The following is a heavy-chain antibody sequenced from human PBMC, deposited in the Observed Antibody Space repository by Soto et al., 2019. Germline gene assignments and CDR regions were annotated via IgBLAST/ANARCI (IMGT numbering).Heavy chain of an antibody. CDR2: ISYDGSNK. J-gene: IGHJ4*02. Sequence: QVQLVESGGGVVQPGRSLRLSSAASGFTFSSYAMHWVRQAPGKGLEWVAVISYDGSNKYYADSVKGRFTISRDNSKNTLYLQMNSLRAEDTAVYYCAIPPASGYGHWGQGTLVTVSS. V-gene: IGHV3-30-3*01. D-gene: IGHD3-3*01. CDR3: AIPPASGYGH. CDR1: GFTFSSYA.